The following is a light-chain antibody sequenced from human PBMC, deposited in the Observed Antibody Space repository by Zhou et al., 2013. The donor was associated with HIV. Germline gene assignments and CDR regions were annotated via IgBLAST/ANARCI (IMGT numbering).Light chain of an antibody. CDR1: QDIRND. J-gene: IGKJ2*01. CDR2: DAS. CDR3: QQSNAYPYT. Sequence: DIQMTQSPSSLSASVGDRVTITCRASQDIRNDLGWFQQQPGKAPKRLIYDASRLHNGVSSRFSGSGSGTEFVLTVTSLQPEDFATYFCQQSNAYPYTFGQGTKLEI. V-gene: IGKV1-17*01.